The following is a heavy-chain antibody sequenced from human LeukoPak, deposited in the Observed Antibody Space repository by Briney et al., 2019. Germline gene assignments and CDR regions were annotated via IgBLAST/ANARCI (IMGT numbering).Heavy chain of an antibody. CDR1: GGSISSYY. CDR2: IYYSGST. CDR3: ARVELGAFDI. Sequence: SETLSLTCTVSGGSISSYYWSWIRQPPGKGLEWIGYIYYSGSTNYNPSLKSRVTISVDTSKNQFSLQLSSVTAADTTVYYCARVELGAFDIWGQGTMVTVSS. D-gene: IGHD1-1*01. J-gene: IGHJ3*02. V-gene: IGHV4-59*12.